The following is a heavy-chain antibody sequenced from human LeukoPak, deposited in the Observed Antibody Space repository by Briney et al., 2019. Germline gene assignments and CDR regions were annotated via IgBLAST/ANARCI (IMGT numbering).Heavy chain of an antibody. V-gene: IGHV3-23*01. J-gene: IGHJ4*02. CDR3: AKDFDKHIVVVTAIDY. D-gene: IGHD2-21*02. Sequence: GGSLRLSCAASGFTFSSYAMSWVRQAPGKGLEWVSAISGSGGSTYYADSVKGRFTISRDNSKNSLYLQMNSLRTEDTALYYCAKDFDKHIVVVTAIDYWGQGTLVTVSS. CDR2: ISGSGGST. CDR1: GFTFSSYA.